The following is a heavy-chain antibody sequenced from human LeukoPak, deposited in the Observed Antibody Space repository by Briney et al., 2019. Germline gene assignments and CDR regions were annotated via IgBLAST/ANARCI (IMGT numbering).Heavy chain of an antibody. CDR3: AKGAQLWLRGRIY. CDR1: GFTFSSYS. J-gene: IGHJ4*02. V-gene: IGHV3-48*01. Sequence: QTGGSLRLSCAASGFTFSSYSMNWVRQAPGKGLEWVSYISSSSTIYYADSVKGRFTISRDNSKNTLYLQMNSLRAEDTAVYYCAKGAQLWLRGRIYWGQGTLVTVSS. D-gene: IGHD5-18*01. CDR2: ISSSSTI.